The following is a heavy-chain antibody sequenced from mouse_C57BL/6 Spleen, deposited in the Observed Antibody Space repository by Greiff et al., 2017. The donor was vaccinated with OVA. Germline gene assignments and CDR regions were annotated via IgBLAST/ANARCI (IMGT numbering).Heavy chain of an antibody. Sequence: VQLQQPGAELVKPGASVKLSCKASGYTFTSYWMQWVKQRPGQGLEWIGEIDPSDSYTNYNQKFKGKATLTVDTSSSTAYMQLSSLTSEDSAVYYCARLIYYDYDGNFDYWGQGTTLTVSS. D-gene: IGHD2-4*01. J-gene: IGHJ2*01. CDR1: GYTFTSYW. V-gene: IGHV1-50*01. CDR3: ARLIYYDYDGNFDY. CDR2: IDPSDSYT.